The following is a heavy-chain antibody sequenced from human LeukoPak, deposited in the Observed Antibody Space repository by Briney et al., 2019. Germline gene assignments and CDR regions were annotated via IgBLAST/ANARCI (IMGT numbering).Heavy chain of an antibody. CDR2: ISAYNGNT. J-gene: IGHJ4*02. D-gene: IGHD6-6*01. CDR3: ARAAGLIAAQDY. CDR1: GYTFTIYG. V-gene: IGHV1-18*01. Sequence: ASVKLSCKASGYTFTIYGISWVRHAPGQGLEWMGLISAYNGNTTYAKKLEGGVPMSTDTSTSTAYMELRSLRSDDTAVYYCARAAGLIAAQDYWGQGTLVTVSS.